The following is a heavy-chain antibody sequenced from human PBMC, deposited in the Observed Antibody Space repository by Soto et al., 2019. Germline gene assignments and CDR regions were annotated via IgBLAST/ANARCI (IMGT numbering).Heavy chain of an antibody. J-gene: IGHJ5*02. CDR3: ARHHIAVTAEFFDP. CDR2: VFHIGNT. CDR1: GGSVNSDNFY. D-gene: IGHD6-19*01. V-gene: IGHV4-61*01. Sequence: SETLSLTCTVSGGSVNSDNFYWSWIRQPPGKGLEWIGYVFHIGNTNYSPSLKSRVTMSIGTSRNQFSLRLSSVTAADTAVYFCARHHIAVTAEFFDPWGRGNMVTVSS.